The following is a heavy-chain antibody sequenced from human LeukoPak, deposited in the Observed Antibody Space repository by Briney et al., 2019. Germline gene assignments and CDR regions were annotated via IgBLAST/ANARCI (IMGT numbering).Heavy chain of an antibody. CDR2: ISGSGGST. D-gene: IGHD3-22*01. V-gene: IGHV3-23*01. CDR1: GFTFSSYA. Sequence: GGSLRLSCAASGFTFSSYAMSWVRQAPGKGLEWVSAISGSGGSTYYADSVKGRFTISRDNSKNTLYLQMNSLKTEDTAVYYCTKDSSGYYWEFDYWGQGTLVTVSS. J-gene: IGHJ4*02. CDR3: TKDSSGYYWEFDY.